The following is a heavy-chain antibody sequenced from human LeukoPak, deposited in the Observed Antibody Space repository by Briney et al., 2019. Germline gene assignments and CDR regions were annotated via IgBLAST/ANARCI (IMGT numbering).Heavy chain of an antibody. Sequence: GGSLRLSCAASGFTFSSYWMSWVRQAPGKGLEWVANIKQDGSEKYYVDSVKGRFTISRDNAKNSLYLQMNSLRAEDTAVYYCARGVSAAIVGYDWFDPWGQGTLVTVSS. CDR2: IKQDGSEK. D-gene: IGHD2-2*01. CDR3: ARGVSAAIVGYDWFDP. CDR1: GFTFSSYW. J-gene: IGHJ5*02. V-gene: IGHV3-7*01.